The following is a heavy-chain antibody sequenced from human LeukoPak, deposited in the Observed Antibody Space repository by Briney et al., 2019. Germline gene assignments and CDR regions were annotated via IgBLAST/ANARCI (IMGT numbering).Heavy chain of an antibody. CDR3: ARGQTPCPRTCLDY. CDR1: GFTFSSYW. CDR2: INQDGSEE. J-gene: IGHJ4*02. V-gene: IGHV3-7*04. D-gene: IGHD1-14*01. Sequence: GESLRLSCVGSGFTFSSYWTTWVRQAPGKGLEWVANINQDGSEENYVDSVRGRFTISRDNARNSLFLQMNSLRAEDTAVYYCARGQTPCPRTCLDYWGQGTLVTGSS.